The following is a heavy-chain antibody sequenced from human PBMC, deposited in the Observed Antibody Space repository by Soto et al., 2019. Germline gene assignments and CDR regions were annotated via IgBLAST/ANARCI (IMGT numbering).Heavy chain of an antibody. V-gene: IGHV1-2*04. J-gene: IGHJ4*02. Sequence: QVQLVQSGAEVKKPGASVKVSCKASGYTFTGYYMHWVRQAPGQGLEWMGWINPNSGGTNYAQKFQGWGTMTRDTSISTDYMELSRLRSDDTAVYYCARAIGVWELPYTFDYWGQGTLVTVSS. CDR1: GYTFTGYY. CDR3: ARAIGVWELPYTFDY. D-gene: IGHD1-26*01. CDR2: INPNSGGT.